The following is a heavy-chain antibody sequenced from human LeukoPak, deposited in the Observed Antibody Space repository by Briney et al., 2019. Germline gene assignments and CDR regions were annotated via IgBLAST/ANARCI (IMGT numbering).Heavy chain of an antibody. Sequence: PGGSLRLSCAASGLTVSSNYMSWVRPAPGKGLEWVSIIYSGGSTYYADSVKGRFTISRDNSKNTLYLQLNSLRAEDTAVYYCARLHSLIRAQPDDCWGQGTLVTVSS. D-gene: IGHD3-22*01. CDR3: ARLHSLIRAQPDDC. V-gene: IGHV3-53*01. CDR2: IYSGGST. J-gene: IGHJ4*02. CDR1: GLTVSSNY.